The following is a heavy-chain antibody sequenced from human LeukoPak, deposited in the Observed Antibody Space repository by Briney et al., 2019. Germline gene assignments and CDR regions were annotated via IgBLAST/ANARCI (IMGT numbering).Heavy chain of an antibody. CDR1: GDSLSSTSYF. J-gene: IGHJ4*02. D-gene: IGHD4-23*01. CDR2: IHYSGNT. Sequence: SETLSLTCIVSGDSLSSTSYFWGWIRQPPGKRLESMGNIHYSGNTYYNPSLKSRVTISVDTSKNQFSLNLSSVTAADTAVYYCARLSNYGGHSAYIDYWGQGTLVTVSS. V-gene: IGHV4-39*01. CDR3: ARLSNYGGHSAYIDY.